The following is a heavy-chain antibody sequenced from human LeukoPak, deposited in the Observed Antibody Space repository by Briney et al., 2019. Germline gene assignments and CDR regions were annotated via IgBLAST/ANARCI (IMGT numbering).Heavy chain of an antibody. Sequence: GGSLRLSCAASGFTFSTYWMHWVRQAPGKGLVWVSQINTDGNSTTYADSVKGRFTVSRDNAKDTLYLQMNSLRAEDTAVYYCARELASGDWGQGTLVTVSS. J-gene: IGHJ4*02. CDR3: ARELASGD. CDR1: GFTFSTYW. CDR2: INTDGNST. V-gene: IGHV3-74*01. D-gene: IGHD6-13*01.